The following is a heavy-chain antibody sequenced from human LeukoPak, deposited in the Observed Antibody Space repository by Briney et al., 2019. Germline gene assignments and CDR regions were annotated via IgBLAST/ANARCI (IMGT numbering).Heavy chain of an antibody. D-gene: IGHD3-22*01. J-gene: IGHJ4*02. CDR2: GQYTWSS. Sequence: SETLSLTCTLSGASISDYYWCWIRQPPGKGLEWIGFGQYTWSSNYNPSLKSRVTPSVDKSKSQFSLKLISVTAADTAVYYCARHDNRGYYSLHYWGQGALVSVCS. CDR3: ARHDNRGYYSLHY. CDR1: GASISDYY. V-gene: IGHV4-59*08.